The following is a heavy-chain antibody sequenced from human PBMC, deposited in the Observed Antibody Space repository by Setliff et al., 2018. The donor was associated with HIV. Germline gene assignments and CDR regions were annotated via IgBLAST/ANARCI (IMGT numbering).Heavy chain of an antibody. CDR3: AHTRSGLYWYFDL. CDR2: ISHSGRT. D-gene: IGHD6-19*01. V-gene: IGHV4-34*01. Sequence: SETLSLTCAVHGGSLTDYDWTWIRQTPAKGLEWIGEISHSGRTNYNPSLKTRLTITKDTSKNQVVLTMTNMDPVDTATYYCAHTRSGLYWYFDLWGRGTLVTVSS. J-gene: IGHJ2*01. CDR1: GGSLTDYD.